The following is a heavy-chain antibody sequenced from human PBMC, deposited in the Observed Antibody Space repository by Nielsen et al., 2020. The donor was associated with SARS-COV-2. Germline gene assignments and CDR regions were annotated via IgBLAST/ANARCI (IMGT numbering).Heavy chain of an antibody. J-gene: IGHJ4*02. CDR2: FDPEDGET. D-gene: IGHD3-10*01. Sequence: ASVKVSCKVSGYTLTELCMHWVRQAPGKGLEWMGGFDPEDGETIYAQKFQGRVTMTEDTSTDTAYMELSSLRSEDTAVYYCATRPIWFGELFRDYWGQGTLVTVSS. V-gene: IGHV1-24*01. CDR1: GYTLTELC. CDR3: ATRPIWFGELFRDY.